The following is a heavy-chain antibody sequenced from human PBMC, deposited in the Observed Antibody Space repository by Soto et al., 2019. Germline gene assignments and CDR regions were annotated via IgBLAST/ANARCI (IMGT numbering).Heavy chain of an antibody. CDR3: AKDLVTGTTDYYYGMDV. J-gene: IGHJ6*02. D-gene: IGHD1-7*01. V-gene: IGHV3-23*01. CDR2: ISGSGGST. Sequence: PGGSVRLSCAASGFTFSSYAMSWVRQAPGKGLEWVSAISGSGGSTYYADSVKGRFTISRDNSKNTLYLQMNSLRAEDTAVYYCAKDLVTGTTDYYYGMDVWGQGTTVTVSS. CDR1: GFTFSSYA.